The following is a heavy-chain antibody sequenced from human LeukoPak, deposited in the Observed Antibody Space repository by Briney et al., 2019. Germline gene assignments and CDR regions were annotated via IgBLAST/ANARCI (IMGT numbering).Heavy chain of an antibody. CDR3: ARGFGRWYLGYFDY. D-gene: IGHD6-13*01. V-gene: IGHV4-34*01. Sequence: SETLSLTCAVYGGSFSGYYWSWIRQPPGNGLEWIGEINHSGSTNYNPSLKSRVTISVDTSKNQFSLKLSSVTAADTAVYYCARGFGRWYLGYFDYWGQGTLVTVSS. CDR2: INHSGST. J-gene: IGHJ4*02. CDR1: GGSFSGYY.